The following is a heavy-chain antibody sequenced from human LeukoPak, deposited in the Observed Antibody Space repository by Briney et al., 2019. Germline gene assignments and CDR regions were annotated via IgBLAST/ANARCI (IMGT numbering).Heavy chain of an antibody. V-gene: IGHV4-34*01. J-gene: IGHJ4*02. Sequence: SETLSLTCAVYGGSFSGYYWSWIRQPPGKGLEWIGEINHSGSTNYNPSLKSRVTISVDTSKNQFSLKLTSVTAADTAMYYCARDPNSALWGQGTLVTVSS. D-gene: IGHD4-23*01. CDR2: INHSGST. CDR1: GGSFSGYY. CDR3: ARDPNSAL.